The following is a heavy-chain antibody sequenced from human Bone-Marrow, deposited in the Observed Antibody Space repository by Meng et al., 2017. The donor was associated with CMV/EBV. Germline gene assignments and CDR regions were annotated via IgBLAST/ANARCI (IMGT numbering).Heavy chain of an antibody. V-gene: IGHV3-23*01. D-gene: IGHD2-2*01. CDR2: ISGSGGST. CDR1: GFTFSSYA. Sequence: GGSLRLSCAASGFTFSSYAMSWVRQAPGKGLEWVSAISGSGGSTYYADSVKGRFTISRDNSKNTLYLQMNSLRAEDTAVYYCAKDLFSSTSCYRGSCFYYYGMDVWGQGTTVTVSS. J-gene: IGHJ6*02. CDR3: AKDLFSSTSCYRGSCFYYYGMDV.